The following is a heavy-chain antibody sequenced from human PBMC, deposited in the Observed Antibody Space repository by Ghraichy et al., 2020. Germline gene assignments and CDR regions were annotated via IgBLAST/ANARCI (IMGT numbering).Heavy chain of an antibody. D-gene: IGHD6-19*01. CDR1: GFTFSRYG. V-gene: IGHV3-33*01. CDR2: IWSDGSDK. CDR3: ARDRYSTGWNGFDY. Sequence: GESLNISCAASGFTFSRYGIHWVRQAPDKGLEWVAVIWSDGSDKYYAESVKGRFTISRDNSKYTLYLQMNSLRGEDTALYYCARDRYSTGWNGFDYWGRGTLVTVSS. J-gene: IGHJ4*02.